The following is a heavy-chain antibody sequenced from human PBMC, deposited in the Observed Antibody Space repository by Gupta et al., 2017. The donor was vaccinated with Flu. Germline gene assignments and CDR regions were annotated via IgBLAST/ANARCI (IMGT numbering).Heavy chain of an antibody. D-gene: IGHD5-24*01. J-gene: IGHJ4*02. Sequence: EVQLWESGGSLVQAGGGLTISCAASGFTFRSDTVSRVRQAPGEGLGWGSVISGRGDRTSYADSVKGRLTISRDTSKSTLYLQMNNLRVDDTAVYYCAKGRGGESFNELEMWGQGTLVTVSS. V-gene: IGHV3-23*01. CDR1: GFTFRSDT. CDR3: AKGRGGESFNELEM. CDR2: ISGRGDRT.